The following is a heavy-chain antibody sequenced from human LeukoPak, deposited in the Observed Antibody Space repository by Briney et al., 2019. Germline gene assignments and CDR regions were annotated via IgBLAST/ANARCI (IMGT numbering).Heavy chain of an antibody. Sequence: WGSLRLSCAASGFTVSSNYMSWVRQAPGKGLEWVSVIYSGGSTYYADSVKGRFTISRDNSKNTLYLQMNSLRAEDTAVYYCARDEGGGSYYSFDYWGQGTLVTVSS. D-gene: IGHD1-26*01. CDR1: GFTVSSNY. J-gene: IGHJ4*02. V-gene: IGHV3-66*02. CDR3: ARDEGGGSYYSFDY. CDR2: IYSGGST.